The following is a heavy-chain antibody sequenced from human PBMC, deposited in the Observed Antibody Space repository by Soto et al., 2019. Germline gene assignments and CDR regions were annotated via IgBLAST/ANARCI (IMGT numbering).Heavy chain of an antibody. V-gene: IGHV3-23*01. CDR3: AKGYSSGWPYFDSFDD. CDR2: ISGSGVST. Sequence: EVQLLESGGGVVQPGGSLRLSCAASGFTFSSYAMSWVRQAPGKGLEWVAAISGSGVSTYYADSVKGRFTISRDNSKNTLYLPMNRLRAEDKAVYYCAKGYSSGWPYFDSFDDSGQGTLVTGSS. J-gene: IGHJ4*01. CDR1: GFTFSSYA. D-gene: IGHD6-19*01.